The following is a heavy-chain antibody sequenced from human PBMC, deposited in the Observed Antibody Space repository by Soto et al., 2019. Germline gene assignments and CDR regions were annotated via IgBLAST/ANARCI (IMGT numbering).Heavy chain of an antibody. CDR3: TTDSRPMIVVVISADY. D-gene: IGHD3-22*01. V-gene: IGHV3-15*01. CDR1: GFTFSNAW. J-gene: IGHJ4*02. CDR2: IKSKTDGGTT. Sequence: GGSLRLSCAASGFTFSNAWMSGVRQAPGKGLEWVGRIKSKTDGGTTDYAAPVKGRFTISRDDSKNTLYLQMNSLKTEDTAVYYCTTDSRPMIVVVISADYWGQGTLVTVSS.